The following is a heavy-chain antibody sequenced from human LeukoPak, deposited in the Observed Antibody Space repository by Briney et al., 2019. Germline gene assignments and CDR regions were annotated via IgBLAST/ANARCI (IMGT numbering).Heavy chain of an antibody. D-gene: IGHD6-13*01. CDR1: GYTFTGYY. J-gene: IGHJ4*02. CDR3: ARDARAFIAATVDY. V-gene: IGHV1-2*02. Sequence: ASVKVSCKASGYTFTGYYIHWVRQAPGQGLEWMGWINPNSGGTNYAQKLQGRVTMTRDTSISTAYMELSRLTSDDTAVYYCARDARAFIAATVDYWGQGTLVTVSS. CDR2: INPNSGGT.